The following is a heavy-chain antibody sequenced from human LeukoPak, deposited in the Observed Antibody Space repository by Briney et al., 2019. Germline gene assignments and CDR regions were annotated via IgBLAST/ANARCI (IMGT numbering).Heavy chain of an antibody. J-gene: IGHJ4*02. V-gene: IGHV1-18*01. Sequence: GASVKVSCKTSGYSFILYGISWVRQAPGQGPEWMGWISTSTGDTKYTQKFQGRVTLTTDTSTSTAYMELSSLRSDDTAVYYCARVGRFGELVIDYWGQGTLVTVSS. D-gene: IGHD3-10*01. CDR2: ISTSTGDT. CDR1: GYSFILYG. CDR3: ARVGRFGELVIDY.